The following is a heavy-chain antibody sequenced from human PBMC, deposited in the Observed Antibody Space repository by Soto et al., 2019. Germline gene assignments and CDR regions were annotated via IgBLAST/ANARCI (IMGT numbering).Heavy chain of an antibody. D-gene: IGHD6-13*01. CDR1: GSSISSYY. CDR3: ARWIAAAYFDY. V-gene: IGHV4-59*01. CDR2: IYYSGST. Sequence: SETLSLTCTVSGSSISSYYWSWIRQPPGKGLEWIGYIYYSGSTNYNPSLKSRVTISVDTSKNQFSLKLSSVTAADTAVYYCARWIAAAYFDYWGQGTLVTVSS. J-gene: IGHJ4*02.